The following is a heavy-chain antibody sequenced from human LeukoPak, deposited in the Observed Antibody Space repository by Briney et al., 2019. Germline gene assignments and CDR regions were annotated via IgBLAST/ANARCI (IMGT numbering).Heavy chain of an antibody. CDR2: ISSNGGST. CDR3: ARGVGNGLFDY. D-gene: IGHD4-23*01. Sequence: GGSLRLSCAASGFAFSSYAMHWVRQAPGKGLEYVSAISSNGGSTYYANSVKGRFTISRDNSKNTLYLQMGSLRAEDMAVYYCARGVGNGLFDYWGQGTLVTVSS. V-gene: IGHV3-64*01. J-gene: IGHJ4*02. CDR1: GFAFSSYA.